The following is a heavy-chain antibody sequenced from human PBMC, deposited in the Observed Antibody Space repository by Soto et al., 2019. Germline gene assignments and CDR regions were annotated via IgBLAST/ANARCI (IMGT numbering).Heavy chain of an antibody. D-gene: IGHD3-3*01. Sequence: GGSLRLSCAASGFTFSTYSMNWVRQAPGKGLEWVSYISSSSSTIFYTDSVKGRFTVSRDNAKNSLYLQMNSLRAEDTAVYYCARVDPYYASDYWGQGTVVTVSS. CDR2: ISSSSSTI. V-gene: IGHV3-48*01. J-gene: IGHJ4*02. CDR3: ARVDPYYASDY. CDR1: GFTFSTYS.